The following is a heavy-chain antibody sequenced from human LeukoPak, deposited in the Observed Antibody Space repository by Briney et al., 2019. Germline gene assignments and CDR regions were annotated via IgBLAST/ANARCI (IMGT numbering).Heavy chain of an antibody. CDR2: ISGSSGSI. Sequence: GGSLRLSCAASGFTFDDYAMHWVRQAPGKGLEWVSGISGSSGSIVYADSVKGRFTSSSDNAKISLYLQMNSLRAEDTAFYYCARRSGSREFDYWGQGTLVSVSS. CDR3: ARRSGSREFDY. D-gene: IGHD3-10*01. CDR1: GFTFDDYA. J-gene: IGHJ4*02. V-gene: IGHV3-9*01.